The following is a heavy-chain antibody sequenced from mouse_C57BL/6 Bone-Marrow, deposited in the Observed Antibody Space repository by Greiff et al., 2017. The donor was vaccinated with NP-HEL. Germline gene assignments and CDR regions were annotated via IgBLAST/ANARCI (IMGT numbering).Heavy chain of an antibody. V-gene: IGHV1-76*01. CDR2: IYPGSGNT. D-gene: IGHD2-5*01. CDR3: ARPLYYSNFWFAY. CDR1: GYTFTDSY. J-gene: IGHJ3*01. Sequence: VQLQQSGAELVRPGASVKLSCKASGYTFTDSYINWVKQRPGQGLEWIARIYPGSGNTYYNEKFKGKATLTAEKSSSTAYMQLSSLTSEDSAVYFCARPLYYSNFWFAYWGQGTLVTVSA.